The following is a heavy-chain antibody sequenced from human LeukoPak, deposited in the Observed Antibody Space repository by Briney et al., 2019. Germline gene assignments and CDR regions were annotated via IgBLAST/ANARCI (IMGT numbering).Heavy chain of an antibody. V-gene: IGHV3-30-3*01. D-gene: IGHD3-10*01. J-gene: IGHJ4*02. Sequence: GGSLGLSCAASGFTFSNCVIHWVRQAPGKGLEWVAVTSSDLNVKLYADSVKGRFTISRDNSRSTLYLQMNSLRPEDTAIYYCAREGYYGSGSPPSLYFDYWGQGTLVTVSS. CDR1: GFTFSNCV. CDR3: AREGYYGSGSPPSLYFDY. CDR2: TSSDLNVK.